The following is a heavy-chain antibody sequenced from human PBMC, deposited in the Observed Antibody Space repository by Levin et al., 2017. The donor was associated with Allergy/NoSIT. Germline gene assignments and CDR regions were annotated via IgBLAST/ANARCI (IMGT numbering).Heavy chain of an antibody. CDR2: INPNSGGT. J-gene: IGHJ6*02. D-gene: IGHD3-3*01. CDR3: TKSITIFGVVDAGGYYYYGMGV. Sequence: ASVKVSCKASGYSFNGYYMHWVRQAPGQGLEWMGWINPNSGGTNYAQKFQGRVTMTRDTSISTAYMELSRLKSDDTAVYYCTKSITIFGVVDAGGYYYYGMGVWGQGTTVTVSS. V-gene: IGHV1-2*02. CDR1: GYSFNGYY.